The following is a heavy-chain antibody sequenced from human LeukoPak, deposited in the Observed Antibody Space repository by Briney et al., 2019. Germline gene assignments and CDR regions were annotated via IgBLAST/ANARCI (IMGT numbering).Heavy chain of an antibody. V-gene: IGHV4-4*07. Sequence: SETLSLTCTVSGGSISSYYWSWIRQPAGKGLEWIGRTSGSTNYNPSLKSRVTMSLDTSKNQFSLKLTSVTAADTAVYYCASDDQEEGAIDYWGQGTLVTVSS. CDR2: TSGST. CDR3: ASDDQEEGAIDY. CDR1: GGSISSYY. J-gene: IGHJ4*02. D-gene: IGHD2-2*01.